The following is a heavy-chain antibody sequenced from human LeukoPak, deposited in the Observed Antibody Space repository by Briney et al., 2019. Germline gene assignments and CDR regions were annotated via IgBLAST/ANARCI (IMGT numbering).Heavy chain of an antibody. V-gene: IGHV3-21*01. J-gene: IGHJ4*02. CDR1: AFTFSTYS. Sequence: VKPGESLRLSCTASAFTFSTYSMNWVRQAPGKGLEWVSSISSGGSYIHSSDSVKGRFTSSRDNAKNSLYLQMNSLRAEDTAVYYCAGRGCSDGLCHFDYWGQGTLVTVSS. CDR2: ISSGGSYI. D-gene: IGHD2-15*01. CDR3: AGRGCSDGLCHFDY.